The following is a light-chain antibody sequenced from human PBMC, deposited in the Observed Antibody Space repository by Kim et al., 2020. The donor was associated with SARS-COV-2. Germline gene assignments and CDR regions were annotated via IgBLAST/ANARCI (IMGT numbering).Light chain of an antibody. CDR2: GAS. CDR3: QQYNGYPYS. CDR1: QGINNY. J-gene: IGKJ2*01. V-gene: IGKV1-16*02. Sequence: DIQMTQSPSSLSASVGDRITMTCRASQGINNYLYWSQQRPGRAPRSLIYGASILQSGVPPKFSGSGFGTDFTLTITNLQPEDFATYFFQQYNGYPYSFGQETKREI.